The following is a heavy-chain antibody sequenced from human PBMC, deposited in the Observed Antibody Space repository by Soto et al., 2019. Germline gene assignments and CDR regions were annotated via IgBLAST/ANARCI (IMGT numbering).Heavy chain of an antibody. V-gene: IGHV4-59*01. J-gene: IGHJ3*02. Sequence: QVQLQESGPGLVKPSETLSLTCTVSGGSISSYYWSWIRQPPGKGLEWIGYIYYSGSTNYNPSLMSRVTISVDTSKIQSSLKLSSVTAADTAVYYCARVWGGAFDNWGQWTIVTVSS. D-gene: IGHD3-10*01. CDR2: IYYSGST. CDR1: GGSISSYY. CDR3: ARVWGGAFDN.